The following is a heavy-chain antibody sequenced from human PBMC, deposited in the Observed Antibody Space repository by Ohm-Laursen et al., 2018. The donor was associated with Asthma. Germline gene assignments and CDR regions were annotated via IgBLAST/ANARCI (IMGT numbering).Heavy chain of an antibody. D-gene: IGHD2-2*01. J-gene: IGHJ4*02. CDR2: FDPEDGET. Sequence: ASVKVSCNVSGYTLTELSMHWVRQAPGKGLEWMGAFDPEDGETIYAQKFQGRVTMTEDTSTDTAYMELSSLRSDDTAVYYCARDPPPSCSSSINCYFIDYWGQGTLVTVSS. CDR3: ARDPPPSCSSSINCYFIDY. V-gene: IGHV1-24*01. CDR1: GYTLTELS.